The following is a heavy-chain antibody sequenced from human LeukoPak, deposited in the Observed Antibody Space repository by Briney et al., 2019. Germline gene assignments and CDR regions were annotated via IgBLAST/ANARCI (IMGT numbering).Heavy chain of an antibody. Sequence: GGSLRLSCAASGFXFSSYEMNWVRQAPGKGLEWVSYISSSGSTIYYADSVKGRFTISRDNAKNSLYLQMNSLRAEDTSVYYCARDTNGDGWFDPWGQGTLVTVSS. J-gene: IGHJ5*02. D-gene: IGHD4-17*01. V-gene: IGHV3-48*03. CDR2: ISSSGSTI. CDR1: GFXFSSYE. CDR3: ARDTNGDGWFDP.